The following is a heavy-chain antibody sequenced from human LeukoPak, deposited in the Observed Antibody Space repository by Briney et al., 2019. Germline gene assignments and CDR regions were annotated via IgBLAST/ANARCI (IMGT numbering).Heavy chain of an antibody. CDR3: ARNRAIFDS. CDR2: IKQDESEK. CDR1: GGSISSSSYY. D-gene: IGHD3-10*01. Sequence: PSETLSLTCTVSGGSISSSSYYWGWIRQAPGKGLEWVANIKQDESEKYYVDSVKGRFTISRDNAKNSLYLQMNSLRAEDTAVYYCARNRAIFDSWGQGTLVTVSS. J-gene: IGHJ4*02. V-gene: IGHV3-7*01.